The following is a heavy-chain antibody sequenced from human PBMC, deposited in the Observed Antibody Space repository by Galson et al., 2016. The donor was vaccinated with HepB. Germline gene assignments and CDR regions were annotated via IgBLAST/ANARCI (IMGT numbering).Heavy chain of an antibody. J-gene: IGHJ4*02. V-gene: IGHV1-46*01. CDR1: GYSFTSYF. Sequence: SVKVSCKASGYSFTSYFLHWVRQAPGQGLEWMGIINPGGGTTSFAQRFQGRVTVARDTSTKTVYLVLSSLRSDDSAVYYCARRNSYDNSDRLDYWGQGALVTVSS. CDR3: ARRNSYDNSDRLDY. CDR2: INPGGGTT. D-gene: IGHD3-22*01.